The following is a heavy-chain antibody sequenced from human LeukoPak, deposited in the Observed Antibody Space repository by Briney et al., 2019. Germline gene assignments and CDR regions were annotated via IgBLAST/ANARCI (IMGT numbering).Heavy chain of an antibody. Sequence: SGGSLRLSCAASGFTVSTNYMSWVRQAPGKGLEWVSILYSGSSTYYADSVEGRFTISRDSSKNTLFLQMNDLRAEDTAVYYCARVGDHFHWYLDLWGRGTLVTVSS. CDR3: ARVGDHFHWYLDL. CDR2: LYSGSST. J-gene: IGHJ2*01. V-gene: IGHV3-53*01. D-gene: IGHD3-3*02. CDR1: GFTVSTNY.